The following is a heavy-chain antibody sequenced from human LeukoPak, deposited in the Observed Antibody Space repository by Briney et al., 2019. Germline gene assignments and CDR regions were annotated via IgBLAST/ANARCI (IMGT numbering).Heavy chain of an antibody. Sequence: PSETLSLTCTVSGGSISSGGYYWSWIRQHPGKGLEWIGYVYYSGSTYYNPSLKSRVTISVDTSKNQFSLKLSAVTAADTAVYYCARAFVAARPDYWGQGTPATVSS. CDR2: VYYSGST. D-gene: IGHD6-6*01. CDR1: GGSISSGGYY. J-gene: IGHJ4*02. V-gene: IGHV4-31*03. CDR3: ARAFVAARPDY.